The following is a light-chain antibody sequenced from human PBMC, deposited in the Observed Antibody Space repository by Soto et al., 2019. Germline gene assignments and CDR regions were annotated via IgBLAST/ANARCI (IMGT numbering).Light chain of an antibody. CDR3: SSYTTNTTKV. V-gene: IGLV1-40*01. Sequence: QSVLTQTPSVSGALGQKITMSCTGSSSNIGAGYDVHWYQQFPGAAPRLLIYADNNRPSGVPDRFSASKSGTSASLAITGLQGEDEAYYYCSSYTTNTTKVFGTGTKLTVL. CDR2: ADN. CDR1: SSNIGAGYD. J-gene: IGLJ1*01.